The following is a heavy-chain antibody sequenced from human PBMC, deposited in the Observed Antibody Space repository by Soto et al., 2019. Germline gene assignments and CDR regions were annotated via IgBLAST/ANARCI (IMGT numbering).Heavy chain of an antibody. CDR1: GGSISSGGYY. D-gene: IGHD3-22*01. V-gene: IGHV4-31*03. J-gene: IGHJ5*02. CDR2: IYYSGST. Sequence: QVQLQESGPGLVKPSQTLSLTCTVSGGSISSGGYYWSWIRQHPGKGLEWIGYIYYSGSTYYNPSLKSRVTISVDTSKNPCSLKLSSVTAADTAVYYCAWEIVVVNTNWFDPWGQGTLVTVSS. CDR3: AWEIVVVNTNWFDP.